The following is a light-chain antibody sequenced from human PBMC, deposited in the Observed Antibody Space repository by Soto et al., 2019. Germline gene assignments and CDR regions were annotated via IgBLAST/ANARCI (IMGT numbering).Light chain of an antibody. CDR1: QTVSGSY. V-gene: IGKV3-20*01. CDR2: GAT. Sequence: EIVLTQSPGTLSLSPGERATLSCRASQTVSGSYLAWYQQKPGQAPRLLIYGATNRATGIPDRFSGSGSGTDFTLTISRLEPEDFAVYYCQQCGPSLKYTFGQGTKLEI. CDR3: QQCGPSLKYT. J-gene: IGKJ2*01.